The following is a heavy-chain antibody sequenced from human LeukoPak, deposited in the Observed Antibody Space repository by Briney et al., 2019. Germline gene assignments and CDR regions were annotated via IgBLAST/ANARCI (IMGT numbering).Heavy chain of an antibody. CDR2: ISYDGSNK. V-gene: IGHV3-30*18. J-gene: IGHJ4*02. CDR3: AKDPVDY. Sequence: GGSLRLSCAASGFTVSSYGMHWVRQAPGKGLEWVAVISYDGSNKYYADSVKGRFTISRDNSKNTLYLQMNSLRAEDTAVYYCAKDPVDYWGQGTLVTVSS. CDR1: GFTVSSYG.